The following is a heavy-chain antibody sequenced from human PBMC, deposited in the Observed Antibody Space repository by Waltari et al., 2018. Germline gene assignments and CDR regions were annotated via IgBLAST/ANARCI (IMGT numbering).Heavy chain of an antibody. D-gene: IGHD6-19*01. Sequence: QVQLVESGGGLVKPGGSLRLSCAASGFTFSDYYMSWIRQAPGKGLGWVSCSSRSGSTRNYADAVKGRFTISRDNAKNSRYLEMNSLRAEDTAVYYCARDPRQWLSLDYWGQGTLVTVSS. CDR1: GFTFSDYY. J-gene: IGHJ4*02. CDR3: ARDPRQWLSLDY. CDR2: SSRSGSTR. V-gene: IGHV3-11*01.